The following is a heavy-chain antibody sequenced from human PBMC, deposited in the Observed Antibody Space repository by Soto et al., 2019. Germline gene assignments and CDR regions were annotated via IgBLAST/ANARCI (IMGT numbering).Heavy chain of an antibody. V-gene: IGHV3-53*01. CDR1: GFTVSSNY. CDR3: ARNPAATVAGLYYYYGMDV. Sequence: GGSLRLSCAASGFTVSSNYMSWVRQAPGKGLEWVSVIYSGGSTYYADSVKGRFTISRDNSKNTLYLQMNSLRAEDTAVYYCARNPAATVAGLYYYYGMDVWGQGTTVTVSS. CDR2: IYSGGST. J-gene: IGHJ6*02. D-gene: IGHD6-19*01.